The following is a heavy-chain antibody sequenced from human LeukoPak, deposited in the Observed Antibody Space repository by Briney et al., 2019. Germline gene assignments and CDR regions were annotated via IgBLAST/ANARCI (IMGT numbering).Heavy chain of an antibody. V-gene: IGHV3-23*01. CDR1: GFTFATYD. J-gene: IGHJ4*02. CDR3: AKETFYYDGTGYYHDGYFDH. CDR2: ISGNGRGT. Sequence: GGSLRLSCAASGFTFATYDMSWVRQAPGKGPEWVSAISGNGRGTYYADSVRGRFNISRDNSNNMVYLQMNSLRAEDTALYFCAKETFYYDGTGYYHDGYFDHWGQGAQVSVSS. D-gene: IGHD3-22*01.